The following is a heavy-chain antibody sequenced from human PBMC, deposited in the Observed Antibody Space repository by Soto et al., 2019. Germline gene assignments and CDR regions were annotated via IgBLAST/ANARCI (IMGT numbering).Heavy chain of an antibody. Sequence: QVHLVESGGGVVQPGRSLRLSCAASGFTFSTFALHWVRQAPGEGLEWVALISHDGSLKYYADSVKGRFTISRDNSKSALYLQMNSLRPEDTAVYYCAKDFKVSGSYYGSLNYYYGMDVWGQGTTVTVSS. D-gene: IGHD3-10*01. CDR2: ISHDGSLK. J-gene: IGHJ6*02. V-gene: IGHV3-30*04. CDR3: AKDFKVSGSYYGSLNYYYGMDV. CDR1: GFTFSTFA.